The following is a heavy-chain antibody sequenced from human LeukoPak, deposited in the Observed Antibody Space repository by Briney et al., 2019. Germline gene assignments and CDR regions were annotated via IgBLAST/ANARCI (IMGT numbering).Heavy chain of an antibody. CDR2: ISTSSVNT. D-gene: IGHD6-19*01. Sequence: ASVKVSCKASGYNFVNFGISWVRQAPGQGLEWMGWISTSSVNTNYAQKFQGRLTMTTDTSTSTAYMELRSLRSDDTAVYYCARVRQWLVGFDYWGQGTLVTVSS. V-gene: IGHV1-18*01. CDR3: ARVRQWLVGFDY. J-gene: IGHJ4*02. CDR1: GYNFVNFG.